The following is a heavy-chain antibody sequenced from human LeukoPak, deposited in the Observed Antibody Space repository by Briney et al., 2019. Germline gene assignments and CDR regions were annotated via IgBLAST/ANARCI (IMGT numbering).Heavy chain of an antibody. V-gene: IGHV4-4*07. Sequence: PSETLSLTCTVSGGFISVYYWTWIRQPAGKGLEWIGRIDTSGSTNDNPSLKSRVIMSVDPSKNQFSLRLSSVTAADTAMYYCARGIAAVGNYFDYWGQGTLVTVSS. CDR3: ARGIAAVGNYFDY. D-gene: IGHD6-13*01. CDR2: IDTSGST. CDR1: GGFISVYY. J-gene: IGHJ4*02.